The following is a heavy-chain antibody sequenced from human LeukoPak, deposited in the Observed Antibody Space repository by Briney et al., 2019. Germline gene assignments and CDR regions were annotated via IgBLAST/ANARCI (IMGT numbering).Heavy chain of an antibody. CDR1: KFTFSTYP. Sequence: PGGSLRLSCAASKFTFSTYPMHWVRQAPGKGLDWVAAISYDGSKIYYADSVEGRFTISRDNSKNTLSLQMNSLRAEDTAVYYCARARDYYDSSGYYFGYWGQGTLVTVSS. V-gene: IGHV3-30*04. D-gene: IGHD3-22*01. J-gene: IGHJ4*02. CDR2: ISYDGSKI. CDR3: ARARDYYDSSGYYFGY.